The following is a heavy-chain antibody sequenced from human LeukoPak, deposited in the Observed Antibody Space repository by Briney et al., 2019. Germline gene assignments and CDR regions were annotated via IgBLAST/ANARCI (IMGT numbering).Heavy chain of an antibody. CDR2: ISNSGDTT. Sequence: GGSLRLSCAASGLTFSRFAMSWVRQAPGKGLEWASAISNSGDTTYYADSVKGRFTISRDNLKNTLYVQMNSLRVEDTAVYYCAKGHSAHGTGFDYWGQGTLVIVSS. D-gene: IGHD1-1*01. V-gene: IGHV3-23*01. CDR3: AKGHSAHGTGFDY. J-gene: IGHJ4*02. CDR1: GLTFSRFA.